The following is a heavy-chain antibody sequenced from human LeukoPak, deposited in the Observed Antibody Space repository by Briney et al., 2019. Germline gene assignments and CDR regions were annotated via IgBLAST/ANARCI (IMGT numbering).Heavy chain of an antibody. Sequence: GGSLRLLCAASGFSVDNNYMAWVRQAPGKGLEWVSLIYSGGSSFYADSVKGRFTISRDISKNTLFLQMNSLRAEDTAVYYCATELRLGFSSSSHFDSWGLGTLVSVSP. J-gene: IGHJ4*02. CDR1: GFSVDNNY. V-gene: IGHV3-53*01. D-gene: IGHD6-13*01. CDR3: ATELRLGFSSSSHFDS. CDR2: IYSGGSS.